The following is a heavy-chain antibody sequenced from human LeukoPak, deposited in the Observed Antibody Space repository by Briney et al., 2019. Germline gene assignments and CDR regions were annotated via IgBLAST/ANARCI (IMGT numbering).Heavy chain of an antibody. J-gene: IGHJ4*02. CDR1: GFTFSDYY. V-gene: IGHV3-11*01. Sequence: GGSLRLSCAASGFTFSDYYMSWIRQAPGKGLEWVSYISSSGSTIYHADSVKGRFTISRDNAKNSLYLQMNSLRAEDTAVYYCARGHSRSIFGVVIEYYFDYWGQGTLVTVSS. D-gene: IGHD3-3*01. CDR3: ARGHSRSIFGVVIEYYFDY. CDR2: ISSSGSTI.